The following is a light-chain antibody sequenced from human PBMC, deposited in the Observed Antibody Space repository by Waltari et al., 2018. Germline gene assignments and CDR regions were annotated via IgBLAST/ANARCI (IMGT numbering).Light chain of an antibody. Sequence: QSVLTQPPSASGAPGQTITISCSGGGSNIGRNYVYWYQQFPGRAPRLIIQNNDQRPSGVPDRVSGSKSGISGSLAISGLRSDDEADYYCAAWDETLNTFLFGTGTKVAAL. V-gene: IGLV1-47*01. CDR2: NND. CDR1: GSNIGRNY. J-gene: IGLJ1*01. CDR3: AAWDETLNTFL.